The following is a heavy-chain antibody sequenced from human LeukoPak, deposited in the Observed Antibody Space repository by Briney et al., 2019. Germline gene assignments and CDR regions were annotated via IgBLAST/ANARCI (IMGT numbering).Heavy chain of an antibody. CDR1: RGSFSGYY. V-gene: IGHV4-34*01. D-gene: IGHD3-22*01. J-gene: IGHJ4*02. CDR2: INHSGST. CDR3: ARARRDGSGYYFPVYFDY. Sequence: PSVTLSLTCAVYRGSFSGYYWSWIRQPPGKGLEWIGEINHSGSTNYNPSLKSRVTISVDTSKNQFSLKLSSVTAADTAVYYCARARRDGSGYYFPVYFDYWGQGTLVTVSS.